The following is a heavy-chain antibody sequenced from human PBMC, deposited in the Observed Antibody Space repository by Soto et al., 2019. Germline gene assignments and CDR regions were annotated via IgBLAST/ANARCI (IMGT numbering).Heavy chain of an antibody. J-gene: IGHJ4*02. CDR2: IVDSGGRA. V-gene: IGHV3-23*01. CDR1: GFAFSTYA. Sequence: GGSLRLSCAASGFAFSTYAMNWVRQAQGKGLEWVSGIVDSGGRAFYADSMKGRFTISRDNSKNTLYLQMNSLRAEDTAVYYCANIHYGSLDYWGQGTLVTVSS. CDR3: ANIHYGSLDY. D-gene: IGHD4-17*01.